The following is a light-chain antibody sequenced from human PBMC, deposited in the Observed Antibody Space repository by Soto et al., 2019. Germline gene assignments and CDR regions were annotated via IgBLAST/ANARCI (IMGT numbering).Light chain of an antibody. V-gene: IGLV2-11*01. CDR2: DVT. CDR1: SSDVGGYKH. CDR3: CSYAGSYTLV. J-gene: IGLJ2*01. Sequence: QSALTQPASVSGSPGQSITISCTGTSSDVGGYKHVSWYQQHPGKAPKLLIYDVTRRPSGVPDRFSGSKSGNTASLTISGLQAEDEADYFCCSYAGSYTLVFGGGTKLTVL.